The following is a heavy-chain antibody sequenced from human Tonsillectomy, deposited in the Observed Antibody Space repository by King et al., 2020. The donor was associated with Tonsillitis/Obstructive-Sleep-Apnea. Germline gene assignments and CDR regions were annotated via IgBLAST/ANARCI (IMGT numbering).Heavy chain of an antibody. Sequence: QLVQSGAEVKKPGASVKVSCKASGYTFTTYAMHWVRQAPGQRLEWMGWINAGNGNTKYSQEFQGRDTITRDTSASTAYMELSRLGTEDTDVYYCARAPLEYSSSSLGWFDPWGQGTLVTVSS. D-gene: IGHD6-6*01. V-gene: IGHV1-3*01. CDR3: ARAPLEYSSSSLGWFDP. CDR1: GYTFTTYA. J-gene: IGHJ5*02. CDR2: INAGNGNT.